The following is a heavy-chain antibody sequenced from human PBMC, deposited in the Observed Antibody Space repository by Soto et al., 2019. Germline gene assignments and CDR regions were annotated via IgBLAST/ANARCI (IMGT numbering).Heavy chain of an antibody. Sequence: SETLSLTCTVSGGSISSSSYYWGWIRQPPGKGLEWIGGIYYSGSTYYNPSLKSRVTISVDTSKNQFSLKLSSVTAANTAVYYCARVGYLRQFDYWGQGTLVTVSS. J-gene: IGHJ4*02. CDR2: IYYSGST. V-gene: IGHV4-39*01. CDR1: GGSISSSSYY. CDR3: ARVGYLRQFDY. D-gene: IGHD6-13*01.